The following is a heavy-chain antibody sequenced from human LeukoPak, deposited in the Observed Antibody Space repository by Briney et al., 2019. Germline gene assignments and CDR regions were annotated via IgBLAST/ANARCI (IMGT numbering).Heavy chain of an antibody. V-gene: IGHV1-18*01. CDR1: GYTFTSYG. D-gene: IGHD4-11*01. Sequence: GASVKVSCKASGYTFTSYGISWVRQAPGQGLEWRGWINDYNGNTNYAQKLQGRVTITTDTSTSTAYMELRSLRSDDTAVYYCARDLYRDSLPVSWFDPWGQGTLVTVSS. CDR3: ARDLYRDSLPVSWFDP. CDR2: INDYNGNT. J-gene: IGHJ5*02.